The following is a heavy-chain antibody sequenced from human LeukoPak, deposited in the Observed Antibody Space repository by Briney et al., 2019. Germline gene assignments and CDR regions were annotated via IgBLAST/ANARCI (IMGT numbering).Heavy chain of an antibody. CDR2: ISAYNGNT. D-gene: IGHD3-22*01. J-gene: IGHJ4*02. CDR1: GYTFINYG. CDR3: ARVGGYFDDSGWDH. V-gene: IGHV1-18*01. Sequence: ASVKVSCKASGYTFINYGINWVRQAPGQGLEWMGRISAYNGNTKYAQNLQGRVTMTTDTSTSTASMELRSLRSDDTAVYYCARVGGYFDDSGWDHWGQGTLVTVSS.